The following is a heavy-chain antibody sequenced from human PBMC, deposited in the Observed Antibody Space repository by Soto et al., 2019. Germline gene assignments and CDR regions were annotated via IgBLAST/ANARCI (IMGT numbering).Heavy chain of an antibody. Sequence: GKSLKISCKGSGYSFTNYWIAWVRQMPGKGLEWMGIIYPTDSDTRYSPSFQGQVTISADKSISTAYLQWSSLKASDTAMYYCARATRYITSSMIDYWGQGTLVTVSS. J-gene: IGHJ4*02. D-gene: IGHD6-6*01. CDR3: ARATRYITSSMIDY. CDR2: IYPTDSDT. CDR1: GYSFTNYW. V-gene: IGHV5-51*03.